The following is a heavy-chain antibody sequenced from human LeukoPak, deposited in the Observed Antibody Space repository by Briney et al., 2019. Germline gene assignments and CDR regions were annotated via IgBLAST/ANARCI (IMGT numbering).Heavy chain of an antibody. V-gene: IGHV4-39*07. J-gene: IGHJ4*02. CDR2: IYYSGYT. CDR3: ARFGYYGSGRTGEQFDY. D-gene: IGHD3-10*01. CDR1: GVSISSSNSY. Sequence: SETLSLTCTVSGVSISSSNSYWGWIRQPPGKGLEWIGSIYYSGYTNYNPSLKSRVTISVDTSKNQFSLKLSSVTAADTAVYYCARFGYYGSGRTGEQFDYWGQGTLVTVSS.